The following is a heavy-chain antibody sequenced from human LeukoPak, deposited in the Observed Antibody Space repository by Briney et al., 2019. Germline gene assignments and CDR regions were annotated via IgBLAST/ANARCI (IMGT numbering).Heavy chain of an antibody. V-gene: IGHV3-64*01. CDR1: GFTFSSYA. CDR2: ISSNGGGT. CDR3: AREFTYCGGDCYSTTYYYGMDV. J-gene: IGHJ6*02. D-gene: IGHD2-21*02. Sequence: GGSLRLSCAASGFTFSSYAMHWVRQAPGKGLEYVSAISSNGGGTYYANSVKGRFTISRDNSKNTLYLQMGSLRAEDMAVYYCAREFTYCGGDCYSTTYYYGMDVWGQGTTVTVSS.